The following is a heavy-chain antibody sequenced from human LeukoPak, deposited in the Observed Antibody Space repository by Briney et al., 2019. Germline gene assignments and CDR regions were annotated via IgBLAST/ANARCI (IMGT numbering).Heavy chain of an antibody. Sequence: GGSLRLSCAASGFTFSSYGMSWVRQAPGKGLEWVSAISASGGSTYYADSVKGRFTISRDSSKNTLYLQMNSLRAEDTAIYYCARRGNYYYYMDVWGKGTTVTISS. J-gene: IGHJ6*03. CDR1: GFTFSSYG. CDR2: ISASGGST. CDR3: ARRGNYYYYMDV. V-gene: IGHV3-23*01.